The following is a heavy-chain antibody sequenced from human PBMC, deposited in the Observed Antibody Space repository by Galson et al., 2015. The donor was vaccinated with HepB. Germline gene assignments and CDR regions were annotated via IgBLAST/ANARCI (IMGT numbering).Heavy chain of an antibody. V-gene: IGHV3-30*04. J-gene: IGHJ4*02. Sequence: SLRLSCAASGFSFSVHAMHWVRQAPGKGLEWVAVISYDGSHKFYADSVRGRFTISRDNSKNTLYLQMDCLRAEDTAVYYCAREEYGLVYFDYWGQGTLVTVSS. CDR2: ISYDGSHK. CDR3: AREEYGLVYFDY. CDR1: GFSFSVHA. D-gene: IGHD4-17*01.